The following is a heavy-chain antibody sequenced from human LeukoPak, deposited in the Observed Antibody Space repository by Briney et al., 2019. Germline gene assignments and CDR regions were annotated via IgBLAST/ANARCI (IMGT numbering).Heavy chain of an antibody. J-gene: IGHJ4*02. Sequence: PETLSLTCTVSGGSISSSSYDWGWIRQPPGKGLEWIGSIYYSGSTYYNPSLKSRVTISVDTSKNQFSLKLSSVTAADTAVYYCARGQWLVTGYFDSWGQGTLVTVSS. V-gene: IGHV4-39*01. CDR2: IYYSGST. D-gene: IGHD6-19*01. CDR3: ARGQWLVTGYFDS. CDR1: GGSISSSSYD.